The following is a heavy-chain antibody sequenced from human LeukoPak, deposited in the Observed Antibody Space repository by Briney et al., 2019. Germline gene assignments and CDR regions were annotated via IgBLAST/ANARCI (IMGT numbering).Heavy chain of an antibody. V-gene: IGHV3-74*01. D-gene: IGHD2-2*01. Sequence: PGGSLRLSCAASGFTFSSYWMHWVRQAPGKGLVWVSRINSDGSSTSYADSVKGRFTISRDNSKNTLYLQMNSLRAEDTAIYYCAKYSQLLSGYYFDFWGQGTLVTVSS. CDR2: INSDGSST. J-gene: IGHJ4*02. CDR1: GFTFSSYW. CDR3: AKYSQLLSGYYFDF.